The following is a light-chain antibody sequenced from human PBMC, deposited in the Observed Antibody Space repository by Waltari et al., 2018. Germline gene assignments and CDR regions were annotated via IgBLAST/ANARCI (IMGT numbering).Light chain of an antibody. V-gene: IGLV1-47*01. CDR1: RSNIGNNY. Sequence: QSVLTQPPSASGTPGQRVTISCSGSRSNIGNNYLYCYQQLPGTAPKLLIYRNNQRPSGVPDRFSGSKSGTSASLAISGLRSEDEADYYCAVWDDSLSGRVFGGGTKVTVL. CDR2: RNN. CDR3: AVWDDSLSGRV. J-gene: IGLJ3*02.